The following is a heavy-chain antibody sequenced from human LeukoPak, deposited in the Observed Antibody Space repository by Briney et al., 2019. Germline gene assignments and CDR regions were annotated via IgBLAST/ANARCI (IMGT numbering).Heavy chain of an antibody. J-gene: IGHJ4*02. Sequence: GGSLRLSCAASGFTFSSYEMNWVRQAPGKGLEWVSYISSSGSTIYYADSMKGRFTISRDNAKNSLYLQMNSLRAEDTAVYYCARDYEHGSGDYWGQGTLVTVSS. D-gene: IGHD3-16*01. V-gene: IGHV3-48*03. CDR3: ARDYEHGSGDY. CDR2: ISSSGSTI. CDR1: GFTFSSYE.